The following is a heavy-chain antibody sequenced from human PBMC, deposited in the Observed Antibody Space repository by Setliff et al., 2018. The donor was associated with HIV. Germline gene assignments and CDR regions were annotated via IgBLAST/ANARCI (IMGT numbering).Heavy chain of an antibody. V-gene: IGHV3-21*04. CDR1: GFNFRNYN. J-gene: IGHJ3*02. CDR3: AKVGDSSGYHDAFDI. Sequence: GGSLRLSCAASGFNFRNYNMNWVRQAPGKGLEWVSCIPSCSGYIYYADSVKGRFSISRDSAKNSLYLQMDSLRAEDTAMYYCAKVGDSSGYHDAFDIWGQGTMVTVSS. D-gene: IGHD3-22*01. CDR2: IPSCSGYI.